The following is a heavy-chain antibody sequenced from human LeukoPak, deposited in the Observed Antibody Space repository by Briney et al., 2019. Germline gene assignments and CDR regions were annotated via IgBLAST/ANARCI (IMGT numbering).Heavy chain of an antibody. Sequence: SQTLSLTCTVSGGSISSGGYYWSWIRQHPGKGLEWIGYIYYSGSTYYNLSLKSRVTISGDTSKNQFSLKLSSVTVADTAVYYCARAYCGGDCYKGPYNWFDPWGQGTLVTVSS. CDR3: ARAYCGGDCYKGPYNWFDP. CDR1: GGSISSGGYY. D-gene: IGHD2-21*02. V-gene: IGHV4-31*03. J-gene: IGHJ5*02. CDR2: IYYSGST.